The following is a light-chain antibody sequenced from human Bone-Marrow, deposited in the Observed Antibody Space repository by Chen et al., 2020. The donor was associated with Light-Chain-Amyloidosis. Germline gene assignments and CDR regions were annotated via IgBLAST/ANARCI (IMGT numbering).Light chain of an antibody. CDR3: MQGISWRS. CDR1: QSLLHTDGYTY. J-gene: IGKJ2*03. V-gene: IGKV2-30*02. CDR2: KVS. Sequence: DVVMTQSPLSLAVTPGQPASIFRRSSQSLLHTDGYTYLNWFQQRPGQSPRRLIYKVSIRDSGVPDRFSGSGSGTDFTLKISRVEAEDVGIYYCMQGISWRSFGQGTKLEI.